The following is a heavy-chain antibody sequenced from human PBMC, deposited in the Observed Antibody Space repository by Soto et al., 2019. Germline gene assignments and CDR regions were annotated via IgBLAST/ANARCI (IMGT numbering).Heavy chain of an antibody. Sequence: QLQLQESGSGLVKPSQTLSLTCAVSGGSISSGGYSWSWIRQPPGKGLEWIGYIYHSGSTYYNPSLKSRVTISVDRSKNQFSLKLSSVTAADTAVYYCARIYDFWSGPYVDYWGQGTLVTVSS. CDR3: ARIYDFWSGPYVDY. J-gene: IGHJ4*02. D-gene: IGHD3-3*01. CDR2: IYHSGST. V-gene: IGHV4-30-2*01. CDR1: GGSISSGGYS.